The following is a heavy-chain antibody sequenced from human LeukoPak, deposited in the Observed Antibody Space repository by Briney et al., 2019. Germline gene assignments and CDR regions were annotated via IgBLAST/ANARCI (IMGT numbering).Heavy chain of an antibody. Sequence: GASVTVCFTGSAYTFTGYYLHWMRQAPGQGLEWMGWINPNSGGTNYAQKFQGRVTMTRDTSISTAYMKLTRLRSDDTAVYYCASVLELPATRLVVDGFDIWGQGTMVTVSS. J-gene: IGHJ3*02. CDR1: AYTFTGYY. CDR3: ASVLELPATRLVVDGFDI. CDR2: INPNSGGT. D-gene: IGHD2-2*01. V-gene: IGHV1-2*02.